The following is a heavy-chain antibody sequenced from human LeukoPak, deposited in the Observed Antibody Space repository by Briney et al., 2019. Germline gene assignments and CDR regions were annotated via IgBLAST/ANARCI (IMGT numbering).Heavy chain of an antibody. V-gene: IGHV3-20*04. D-gene: IGHD5-18*01. CDR2: INWNGGST. J-gene: IGHJ5*02. CDR3: ARDRGVDTAMVNWFDP. CDR1: GFTFDDYG. Sequence: PGGSLRLSCAASGFTFDDYGMSWVRQAPGKGLEWVSAINWNGGSTGYADSVKGRFTISRDNAKNSLYLQMNSLRAEDTALYYCARDRGVDTAMVNWFDPWSQGTLVTVSS.